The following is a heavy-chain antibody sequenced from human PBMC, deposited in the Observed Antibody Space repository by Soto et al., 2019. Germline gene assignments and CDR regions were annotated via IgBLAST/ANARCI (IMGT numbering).Heavy chain of an antibody. J-gene: IGHJ4*02. V-gene: IGHV1-18*01. CDR1: GYTFTAYG. CDR2: ISPYNGNT. Sequence: QVQLMQSGAEVKKPGASVRVSCKASGYTFTAYGITWVRQAPGQGLEWMGWISPYNGNTHYAQKLQGRVTMTTDTATSTAFMDLRSLSSADTAVYYCARFYGSGSYPYDYWGQGTLVTVSS. CDR3: ARFYGSGSYPYDY. D-gene: IGHD3-10*01.